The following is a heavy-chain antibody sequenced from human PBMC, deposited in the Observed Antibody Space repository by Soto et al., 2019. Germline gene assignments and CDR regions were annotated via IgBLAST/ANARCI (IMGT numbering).Heavy chain of an antibody. Sequence: SVKVSCKASGGTFSSYAISWVRQAPGQGLEWMGGIIPIFGTANYAQKFQGRVTITADESTSTAYMELSSLRSEDTAVYYCATLSQYYYDSSGYYPGAFDIWGQGTMVTVSS. CDR3: ATLSQYYYDSSGYYPGAFDI. D-gene: IGHD3-22*01. J-gene: IGHJ3*02. V-gene: IGHV1-69*13. CDR2: IIPIFGTA. CDR1: GGTFSSYA.